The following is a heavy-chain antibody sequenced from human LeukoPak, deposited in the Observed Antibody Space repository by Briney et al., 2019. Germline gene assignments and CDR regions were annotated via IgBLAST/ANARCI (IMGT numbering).Heavy chain of an antibody. CDR1: GYTFTSYD. V-gene: IGHV1-8*01. D-gene: IGHD3-10*01. CDR2: MNPNSGNT. Sequence: GASVKVSCKASGYTFTSYDINWVRQATGQGLEWMGWMNPNSGNTGYAQKFQGRVTMTRNTSISTAYMELSSLRSEDTAVYYCARFPGLLWFGELLGAFDIRGQGTMVTVSS. J-gene: IGHJ3*02. CDR3: ARFPGLLWFGELLGAFDI.